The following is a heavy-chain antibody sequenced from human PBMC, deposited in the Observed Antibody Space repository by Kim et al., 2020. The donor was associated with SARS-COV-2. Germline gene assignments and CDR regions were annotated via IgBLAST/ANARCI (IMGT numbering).Heavy chain of an antibody. CDR1: GGSISSYY. D-gene: IGHD3-10*01. Sequence: SETLSLTCTVSGGSISSYYWSWIRQPAGKGLEWIGRIYTSGSTNYNPSLKSRVTMSVETSKNQFSLKLSSVTAADTAVYYCARTLSPYYYGSGTLYGMDVWGQGTTVTVSS. CDR3: ARTLSPYYYGSGTLYGMDV. CDR2: IYTSGST. J-gene: IGHJ6*02. V-gene: IGHV4-4*07.